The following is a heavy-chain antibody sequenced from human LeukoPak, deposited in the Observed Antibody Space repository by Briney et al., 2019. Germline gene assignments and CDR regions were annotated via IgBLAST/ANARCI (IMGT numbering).Heavy chain of an antibody. CDR1: GGTVGSYT. Sequence: ASVKVSCKASGGTVGSYTISRVRQAPGQGLEWMGRIIPILGIAKYAQKFQGRVTITEDKSTSTAYMEVSRLRSEDTAVYYCARAEEVRRSGSYYKKEYWGQGTLVTVCS. CDR3: ARAEEVRRSGSYYKKEY. D-gene: IGHD1-26*01. CDR2: IIPILGIA. V-gene: IGHV1-69*02. J-gene: IGHJ4*02.